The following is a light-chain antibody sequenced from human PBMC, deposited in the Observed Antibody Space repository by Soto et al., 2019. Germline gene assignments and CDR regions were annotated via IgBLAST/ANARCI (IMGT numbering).Light chain of an antibody. CDR1: TSNIGAPYD. CDR3: QSYDISLHNYV. V-gene: IGLV1-40*01. J-gene: IGLJ1*01. CDR2: GDN. Sequence: QAVVTQPPSASGTPGQRVTISCSGSTSNIGAPYDVHWYQHLPGAAPKLLIYGDNNRPSGVPDRFSGSKSGTSASLAITSLQAEDEADYYCQSYDISLHNYVFGTGTKLTVL.